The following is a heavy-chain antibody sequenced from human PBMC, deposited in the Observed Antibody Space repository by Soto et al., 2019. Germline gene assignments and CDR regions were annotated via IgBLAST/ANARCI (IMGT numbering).Heavy chain of an antibody. CDR3: ARGNLRRDGYIRLYYFDY. J-gene: IGHJ4*02. CDR2: IYYSGST. V-gene: IGHV4-59*01. Sequence: SETLSLTCTVSGGSISSYYWSWIRQPPGKGLEWIGYIYYSGSTNYNPSLKSRVTISVDTSKNQFSLKLSSVTAADTAVYYCARGNLRRDGYIRLYYFDYWGQGTLVTVSS. CDR1: GGSISSYY. D-gene: IGHD5-12*01.